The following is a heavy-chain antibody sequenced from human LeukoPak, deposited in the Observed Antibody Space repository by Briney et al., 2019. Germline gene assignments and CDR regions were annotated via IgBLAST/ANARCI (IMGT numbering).Heavy chain of an antibody. Sequence: SVKVSCKASGGTFSSYAISWVRQAPGQGLEWMGRSIYILGIANYAQKFQGRVMITADKSTSTAYMELSSLRSEDTAVYYCARVDSSGCNGYSCYFDYWGQGTLVTVSS. CDR3: ARVDSSGCNGYSCYFDY. J-gene: IGHJ4*02. D-gene: IGHD6-19*01. CDR1: GGTFSSYA. V-gene: IGHV1-69*04. CDR2: SIYILGIA.